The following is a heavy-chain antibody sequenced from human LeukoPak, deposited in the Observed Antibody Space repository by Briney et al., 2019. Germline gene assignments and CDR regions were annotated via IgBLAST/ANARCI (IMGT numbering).Heavy chain of an antibody. CDR3: ATTMADTAMAATDYYYYGMDV. CDR2: IWYDGSNK. CDR1: GFTFSDYY. Sequence: GGSLRLSCAASGFTFSDYYMSWIRQAPGKGLEWVAVIWYDGSNKYYADSVKGRFTISRDNSKNTLYLQMNSLRAEDTAVYYCATTMADTAMAATDYYYYGMDVWGQGTTVTVSS. D-gene: IGHD5-18*01. J-gene: IGHJ6*02. V-gene: IGHV3-33*08.